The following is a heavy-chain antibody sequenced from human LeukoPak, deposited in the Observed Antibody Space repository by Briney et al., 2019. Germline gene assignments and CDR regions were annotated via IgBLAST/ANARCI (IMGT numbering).Heavy chain of an antibody. CDR2: MNPNSGNT. Sequence: GASVKVSCKASGGTFSSYDINWVRQATGQGLEWRGWMNPNSGNTGYAQKFQGRVTMTRNTSISTAYMELSSLRSEDTAVYYCAKTYYDILTGSVYFDYWGQGTLVTVSS. V-gene: IGHV1-8*02. J-gene: IGHJ4*02. CDR1: GGTFSSYD. D-gene: IGHD3-9*01. CDR3: AKTYYDILTGSVYFDY.